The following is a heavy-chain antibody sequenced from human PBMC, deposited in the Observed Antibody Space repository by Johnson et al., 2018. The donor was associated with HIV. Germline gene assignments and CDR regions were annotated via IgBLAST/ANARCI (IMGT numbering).Heavy chain of an antibody. CDR3: AKSTQANILRESGPYGAFDI. Sequence: VQLVESGGGVVQPGRSLRLSCAASGFTFDDYAMHWVRQAPGKGLEWVSGISWNSGKIDYADSVKGRFTISRDNAKNTLYVQMNSLRAEDTAVYYCAKSTQANILRESGPYGAFDIWGQGTMVTVSS. CDR2: ISWNSGKI. J-gene: IGHJ3*02. V-gene: IGHV3-9*01. CDR1: GFTFDDYA. D-gene: IGHD3-10*01.